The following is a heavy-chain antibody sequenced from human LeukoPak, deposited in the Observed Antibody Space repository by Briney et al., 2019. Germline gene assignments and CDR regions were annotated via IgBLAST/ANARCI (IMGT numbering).Heavy chain of an antibody. CDR1: GFTFSSYW. V-gene: IGHV3-74*01. CDR2: INRDGSST. D-gene: IGHD3-22*01. Sequence: GGSLRLSCAASGFTFSSYWMHWVRQTPGKGLVWVSRINRDGSSTIYADSVKGRFTISRGNAKNTLYLQMNSLRAEDTAVYYCARVGYYDSSGWGRYAFDIWGQGTMVTVSS. CDR3: ARVGYYDSSGWGRYAFDI. J-gene: IGHJ3*02.